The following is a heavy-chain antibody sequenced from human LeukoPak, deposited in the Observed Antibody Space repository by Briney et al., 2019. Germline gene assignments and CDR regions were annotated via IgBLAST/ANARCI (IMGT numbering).Heavy chain of an antibody. J-gene: IGHJ5*02. CDR3: ARARRGKTAPLGLDP. V-gene: IGHV4-38-2*02. Sequence: PSETLSLTCTVSGYSISSGYYWGWIRQPPGKGLEWIGSIYHSGSTYYNPSLKSRVTISVDTSKNQFSLKLSSVTAADTAVYYCARARRGKTAPLGLDPWGQGTLVTVSS. CDR1: GYSISSGYY. D-gene: IGHD3-16*01. CDR2: IYHSGST.